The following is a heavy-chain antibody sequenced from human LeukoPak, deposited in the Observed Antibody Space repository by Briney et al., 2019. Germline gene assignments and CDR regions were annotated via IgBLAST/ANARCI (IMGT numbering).Heavy chain of an antibody. J-gene: IGHJ3*02. CDR2: ISSSSSYI. Sequence: GGSLRLSCAASGFTFSSYSMNWVRQAPGKGLEWVSSISSSSSYIYYADSVKGRFTISRDNAKNSLYLQMNSLRAEDTAVYYCARDRAGDNWNYVSAFDIWGQGTMVTVSS. D-gene: IGHD1-7*01. CDR1: GFTFSSYS. V-gene: IGHV3-21*01. CDR3: ARDRAGDNWNYVSAFDI.